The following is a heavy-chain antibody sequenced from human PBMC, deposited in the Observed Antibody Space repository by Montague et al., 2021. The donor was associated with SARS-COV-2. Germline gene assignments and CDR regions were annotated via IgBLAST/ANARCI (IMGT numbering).Heavy chain of an antibody. Sequence: SETLSLTCAVYGXSFSGYYWSWIRQPPGKGLEWIGYINHSGSTNYNPSLKSRVTISVDTSKNQFSLKLSSVTAADTAVYYCARARQDVVVPALGIGAYYYYYMDVWGKGTTVTVSS. CDR3: ARARQDVVVPALGIGAYYYYYMDV. CDR2: INHSGST. D-gene: IGHD2-2*01. CDR1: GXSFSGYY. V-gene: IGHV4-34*01. J-gene: IGHJ6*03.